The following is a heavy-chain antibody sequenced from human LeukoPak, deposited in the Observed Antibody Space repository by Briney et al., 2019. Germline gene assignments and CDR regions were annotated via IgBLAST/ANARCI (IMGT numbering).Heavy chain of an antibody. V-gene: IGHV4-59*01. CDR2: IYYSGST. CDR3: ARDTAHCSGGSCYSRGLDAFDI. Sequence: SETLSLTCTVSGGSISSYYWSWIRQPPGKGLEWFGYIYYSGSTNYNPSLKSRVTISVDTSKNQFSLKLSSVTAADTAVYYCARDTAHCSGGSCYSRGLDAFDIWGQGTMVTVSS. CDR1: GGSISSYY. J-gene: IGHJ3*02. D-gene: IGHD2-15*01.